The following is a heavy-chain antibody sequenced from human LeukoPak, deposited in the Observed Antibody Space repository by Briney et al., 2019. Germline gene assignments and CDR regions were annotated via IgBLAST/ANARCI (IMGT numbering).Heavy chain of an antibody. Sequence: GGSLRLSCAASGFTFSSYWMHWVRQAPGKGLVWVSRINSDGSSTSYADSVKGRFTISRDNAKNSLYLQMKSLRAEDTAVYYCAKGGGYEAQYYYYYLDVWGKGTTVTISS. V-gene: IGHV3-74*01. CDR1: GFTFSSYW. CDR3: AKGGGYEAQYYYYYLDV. CDR2: INSDGSST. D-gene: IGHD5-12*01. J-gene: IGHJ6*03.